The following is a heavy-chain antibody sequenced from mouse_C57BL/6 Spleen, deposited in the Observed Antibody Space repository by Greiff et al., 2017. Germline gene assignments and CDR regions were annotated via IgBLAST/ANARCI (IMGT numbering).Heavy chain of an antibody. D-gene: IGHD1-1*01. CDR2: INYDGSST. Sequence: EVMLVESEGGLVQPGSSMKLSCPASGFTFSDYYMAWVRQVPEKGLEWVANINYDGSSTYYLDSLKSRFIISRDNAKNILYLQMSSLKSEDTATYYCARERYYYGSIQPWFAYGGQGTLVTVSA. V-gene: IGHV5-16*01. CDR1: GFTFSDYY. J-gene: IGHJ3*01. CDR3: ARERYYYGSIQPWFAY.